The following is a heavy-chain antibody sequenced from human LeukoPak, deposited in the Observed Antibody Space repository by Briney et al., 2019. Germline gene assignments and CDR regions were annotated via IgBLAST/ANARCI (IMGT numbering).Heavy chain of an antibody. CDR3: ARTVAAAPFDY. D-gene: IGHD6-13*01. J-gene: IGHJ4*02. CDR1: SGSISSYY. Sequence: SETLSLTCSVSSGSISSYYWSWIRQPPGKVLEWIVYIYYSGSTNYNPSLKSRVTMSVDTSKNQFSLKLSSVTAADTAVYYCARTVAAAPFDYWGQGTLVTVSS. CDR2: IYYSGST. V-gene: IGHV4-59*13.